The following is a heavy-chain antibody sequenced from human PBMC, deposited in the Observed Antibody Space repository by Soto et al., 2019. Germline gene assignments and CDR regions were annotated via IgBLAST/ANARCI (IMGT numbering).Heavy chain of an antibody. CDR3: AYSFGFYHLDL. D-gene: IGHD5-18*01. CDR1: GASISSSRW. V-gene: IGHV4-4*02. J-gene: IGHJ3*01. CDR2: IWHSGNT. Sequence: QVHLQESGPGLVKSSGTLSLTCAVSGASISSSRWWAWVRQSPGGGLDWIGDIWHSGNTNYNPSLKSRVTASVDKSKNQFSLNLNTVTAADSAVYYCAYSFGFYHLDLWGQGTMVTVSS.